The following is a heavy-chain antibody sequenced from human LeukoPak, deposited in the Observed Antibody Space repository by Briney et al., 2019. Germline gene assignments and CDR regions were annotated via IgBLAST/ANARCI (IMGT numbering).Heavy chain of an antibody. J-gene: IGHJ4*02. CDR3: ARCHPARLFDY. D-gene: IGHD6-6*01. V-gene: IGHV3-21*01. Sequence: GGSLRLSCAASGFTFSSYSMNWVRQAPGKGLEWVSSISSSSSYIYYADSVKGRFTISRDNAKNSLYLQMNSLRAEDTAVYYCARCHPARLFDYWGQGTLVTVSS. CDR1: GFTFSSYS. CDR2: ISSSSSYI.